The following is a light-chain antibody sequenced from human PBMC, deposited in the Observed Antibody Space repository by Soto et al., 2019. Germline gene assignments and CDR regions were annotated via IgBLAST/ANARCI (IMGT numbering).Light chain of an antibody. CDR1: QTIGTW. J-gene: IGKJ1*01. Sequence: DIQMTQSPSTLSASVGDRVTITCRASQTIGTWLAWYQQKPGTAPKLLIYAASSLQSGVPSRFSGSGSGTDFTLTISSLQPEDFATYYCQQSYSTPRTFGQGTKVDIK. CDR2: AAS. CDR3: QQSYSTPRT. V-gene: IGKV1-39*01.